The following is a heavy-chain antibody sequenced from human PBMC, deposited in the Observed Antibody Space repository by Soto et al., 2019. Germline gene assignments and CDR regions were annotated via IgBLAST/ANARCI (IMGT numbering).Heavy chain of an antibody. Sequence: QVQLVQSGAEVKKPGSSVKVSCKASGDTFSNYTISWVRQVPGQGLEWMGRIIPILNIANYAQKFQGRVTITADKSTSTADMELSSLRSEDTAVYYCARVSEMGTVTKGYYYYMDVWGKGTTVTVSS. D-gene: IGHD4-17*01. CDR2: IIPILNIA. CDR1: GDTFSNYT. J-gene: IGHJ6*03. V-gene: IGHV1-69*02. CDR3: ARVSEMGTVTKGYYYYMDV.